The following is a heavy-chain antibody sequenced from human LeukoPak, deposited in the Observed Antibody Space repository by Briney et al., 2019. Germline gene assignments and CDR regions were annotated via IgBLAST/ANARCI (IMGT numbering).Heavy chain of an antibody. Sequence: GAPVKVSCKASRYTVTSYGISWGRQSPGHRLEWWGWISAYNGHTNYAQKLQGRVTMTTHTSTSTAYMEPRSLRSDDTAVYYCARGQQLVPPLFDYWGQGTLVTVSS. CDR3: ARGQQLVPPLFDY. D-gene: IGHD6-13*01. CDR1: RYTVTSYG. CDR2: ISAYNGHT. J-gene: IGHJ4*02. V-gene: IGHV1-18*01.